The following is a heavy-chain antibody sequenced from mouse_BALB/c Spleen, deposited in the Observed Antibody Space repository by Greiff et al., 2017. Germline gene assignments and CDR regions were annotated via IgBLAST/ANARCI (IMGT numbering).Heavy chain of an antibody. D-gene: IGHD2-2*01. Sequence: EVKLQESGPGLVKPSQSLSLTCTVTGYSITSDYAWNWIRQFPGNKLEWMGYISYSGSTSYNPSLKSRISITRDTSKNQFFLQLNSVTTEDTATYYCAREYGYDEWAWFAYWGQGTLVTVSA. V-gene: IGHV3-2*02. CDR2: ISYSGST. CDR1: GYSITSDYA. J-gene: IGHJ3*01. CDR3: AREYGYDEWAWFAY.